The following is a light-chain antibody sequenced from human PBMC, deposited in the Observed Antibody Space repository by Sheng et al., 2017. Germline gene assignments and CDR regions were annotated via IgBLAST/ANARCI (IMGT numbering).Light chain of an antibody. CDR2: QVS. Sequence: DVVMTQSPLSLPVTLGQPASISCRSSQSLVYTDGNTYLSWFQQRPGQPPRRLVYQVSNRDSGVPDRFSGSGSGTDFTLKIIRVEAEDVGVYYCMQGTHWPPWPTFGPGTKVDIK. V-gene: IGKV2-30*01. J-gene: IGKJ3*01. CDR3: MQGTHWPPWPT. CDR1: QSLVYTDGNTY.